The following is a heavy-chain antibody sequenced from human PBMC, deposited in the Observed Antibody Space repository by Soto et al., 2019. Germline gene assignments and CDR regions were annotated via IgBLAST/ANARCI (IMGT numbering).Heavy chain of an antibody. CDR1: GFSVSSTY. CDR2: IESGGSA. CDR3: AKDLGPLRLLNYYFYGLDV. D-gene: IGHD2-15*01. J-gene: IGHJ6*02. Sequence: EVQLVETGGGVVQREGSLTLSCNASGFSVSSTYMSWVRQAPGRGLEWVAVIESGGSAHYADSVKGRFTISRDDPKNIIYLQMHTLRAEDTAVYYCAKDLGPLRLLNYYFYGLDVWGQGTSVTVSS. V-gene: IGHV3-53*02.